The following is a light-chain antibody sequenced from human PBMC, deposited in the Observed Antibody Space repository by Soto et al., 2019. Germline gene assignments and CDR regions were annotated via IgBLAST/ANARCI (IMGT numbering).Light chain of an antibody. V-gene: IGLV2-14*01. CDR2: DVS. J-gene: IGLJ1*01. CDR3: SSYTSSSTYV. Sequence: QSVLTQPASVSGSPGQSITISCTGTSSYVGGYNYVSWYQQHPGKAPKLMIYDVSNRPSGVSNRFSGSKSGNTASLTISRLQAEDEADYYCSSYTSSSTYVFGTGTKVTVL. CDR1: SSYVGGYNY.